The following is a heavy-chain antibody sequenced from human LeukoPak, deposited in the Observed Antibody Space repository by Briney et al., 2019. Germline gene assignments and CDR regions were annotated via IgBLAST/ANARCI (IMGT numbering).Heavy chain of an antibody. D-gene: IGHD4-17*01. CDR3: AREGRQDYVYFDH. J-gene: IGHJ4*02. CDR1: GGSISSYY. Sequence: SETLSLTCTVSGGSISSYYWSWIPQPPGKGLEGSGHINYSGRPNYNPSLKRRVPMSVDTYKNQFSLKLSSVTAADTAMYYCAREGRQDYVYFDHWGQGSLVTVSS. V-gene: IGHV4-59*01. CDR2: INYSGRP.